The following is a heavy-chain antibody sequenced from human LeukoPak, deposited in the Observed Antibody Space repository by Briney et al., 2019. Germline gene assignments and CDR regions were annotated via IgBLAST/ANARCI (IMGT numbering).Heavy chain of an antibody. CDR1: GFTFSSYW. CDR2: INSDGSST. Sequence: GGSLRLSCAASGFTFSSYWMHWVRQAPGKGLVWVSRINSDGSSTSYADSVKGRFTISRDNAKNTLYLQMNSLRAEDTAVYYCARDPSNSSGWRAFFDYWGQGTLVTVSS. J-gene: IGHJ4*02. CDR3: ARDPSNSSGWRAFFDY. D-gene: IGHD6-19*01. V-gene: IGHV3-74*01.